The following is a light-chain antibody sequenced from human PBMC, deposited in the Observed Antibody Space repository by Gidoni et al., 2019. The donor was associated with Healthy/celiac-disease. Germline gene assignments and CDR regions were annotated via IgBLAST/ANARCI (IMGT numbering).Light chain of an antibody. CDR1: DSMTSY. CDR2: AAS. V-gene: IGKV1-39*01. CDR3: QQTYSMPWT. Sequence: DLHLTQSPSSLSASIGDRVTITCRASDSMTSYINWYQQLPGKAPNLLIYAASNLERGVPSRFSGSGSGAEFTLTITDLQAEDFATYYCQQTYSMPWTFGQGTYV. J-gene: IGKJ1*01.